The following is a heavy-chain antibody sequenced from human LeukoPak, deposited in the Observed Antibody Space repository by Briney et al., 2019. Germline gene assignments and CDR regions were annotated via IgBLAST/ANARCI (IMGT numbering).Heavy chain of an antibody. CDR1: GFTSSDYA. J-gene: IGHJ6*01. D-gene: IGHD6-13*01. CDR3: AKDSRYSSHWYYHTLDV. Sequence: GGSLRLSCAASGFTSSDYAMSWVRQAPGKGLEWVSSISGSGGITYFADSMKGRSTISRDNSNNTLYLQMNSLRAEDTAVYYCAKDSRYSSHWYYHTLDVRGQGTTVTVSS. V-gene: IGHV3-23*01. CDR2: ISGSGGIT.